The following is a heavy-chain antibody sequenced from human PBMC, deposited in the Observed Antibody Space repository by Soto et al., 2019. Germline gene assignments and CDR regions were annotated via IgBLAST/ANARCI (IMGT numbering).Heavy chain of an antibody. CDR3: VKVLARGVGVPRFYFDS. CDR1: GFTFSNSW. Sequence: LRLSCAASGFTFSNSWMHWVRQVSGKGLEWVSRINADGTSASYADSVKGRFTISRDNAKNTLYLHVNSLRAEDTAVYYCVKVLARGVGVPRFYFDSWGQGALVTV. J-gene: IGHJ4*02. CDR2: INADGTSA. D-gene: IGHD2-2*01. V-gene: IGHV3-74*01.